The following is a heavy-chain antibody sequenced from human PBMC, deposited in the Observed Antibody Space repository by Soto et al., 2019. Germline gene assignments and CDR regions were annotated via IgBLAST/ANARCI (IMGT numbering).Heavy chain of an antibody. CDR3: ARDDAYADNAFDY. CDR1: GFTFSNYG. Sequence: QVQLAESGGGVVQPGRSLRLSCAATGFTFSNYGMHWVRQAPGKGLEWVAVILKDGSDQKYADSMKGRFTISRDNSENTLYLHMNRLRAEDTAVYYCARDDAYADNAFDYWGQGTLVTVSS. J-gene: IGHJ4*02. D-gene: IGHD4-17*01. CDR2: ILKDGSDQ. V-gene: IGHV3-33*01.